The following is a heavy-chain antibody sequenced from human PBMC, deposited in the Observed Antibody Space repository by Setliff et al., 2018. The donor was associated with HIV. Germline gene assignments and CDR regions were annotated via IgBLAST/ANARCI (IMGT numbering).Heavy chain of an antibody. CDR3: AKDHYGGKGPLGY. CDR1: GFTFRNYG. V-gene: IGHV3-33*06. D-gene: IGHD2-15*01. Sequence: GGSLRLSCAASGFTFRNYGMHWVRQAPGKGLEWVAVIWYDGSNKYYVESVKGRFTISRDNSKKRLYLQMNNLTVEDTAVYYCAKDHYGGKGPLGYWGQGTLVTV. J-gene: IGHJ4*02. CDR2: IWYDGSNK.